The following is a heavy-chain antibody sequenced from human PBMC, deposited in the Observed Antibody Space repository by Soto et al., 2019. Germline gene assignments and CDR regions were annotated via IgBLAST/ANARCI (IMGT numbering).Heavy chain of an antibody. Sequence: GGSLRLSCAASGFTFSPYGMHWVRQAPGKGLDWVAVMSYNGSSKYYADSVKGRFTISRDSSKHTLYLQMNSLRAEDTSMSCCEKVYWGQGTQVTVSS. V-gene: IGHV3-30*18. CDR3: EKVY. CDR1: GFTFSPYG. CDR2: MSYNGSSK. J-gene: IGHJ4*02.